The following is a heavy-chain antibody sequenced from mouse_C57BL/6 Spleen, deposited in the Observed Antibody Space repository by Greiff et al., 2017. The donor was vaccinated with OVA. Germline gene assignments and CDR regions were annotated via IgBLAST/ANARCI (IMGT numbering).Heavy chain of an antibody. J-gene: IGHJ2*01. CDR3: ARNYDY. Sequence: EVKLVESGGGLVQPGGSLSLSCAASGFTFTDYYMSWVRQPPGKELEWLGFIRNKANGYTTEYSASVRGRFTISRDNSQSILYLQMNAQRAEDSATYYCARNYDYWGQGTTLTVSS. V-gene: IGHV7-3*01. CDR2: IRNKANGYTT. CDR1: GFTFTDYY.